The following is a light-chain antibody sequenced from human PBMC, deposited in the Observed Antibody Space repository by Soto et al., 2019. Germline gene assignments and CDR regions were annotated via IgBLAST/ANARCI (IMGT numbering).Light chain of an antibody. CDR3: LQHNSYPRP. V-gene: IGKV1-17*03. CDR1: QDIRNF. CDR2: AAS. Sequence: DIQMTQSPSAMSASVGDRVTITCRASQDIRNFLAWFQQKPRKVPQRLIYAASSLQSGVPSRFSGSGFGTEFTLTISSLQPEDFATYYRLQHNSYPRPFGQGTKVDIK. J-gene: IGKJ1*01.